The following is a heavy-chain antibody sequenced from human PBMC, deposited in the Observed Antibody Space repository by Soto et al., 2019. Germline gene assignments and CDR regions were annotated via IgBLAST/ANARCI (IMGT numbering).Heavy chain of an antibody. J-gene: IGHJ3*02. CDR2: IYYSGST. CDR1: GGSISSGGYY. V-gene: IGHV4-31*03. D-gene: IGHD2-15*01. CDR3: ARDVIGYCSGGSCYPI. Sequence: QVQLQESGPGLVKPSQTLSLTCTVSGGSISSGGYYWSWIRQHPGKGLEWIGYIYYSGSTYYNPSLKSRVTLSVDTSKNQFSLKLSSVTAADTAVYYCARDVIGYCSGGSCYPIWGQGTMVTVSS.